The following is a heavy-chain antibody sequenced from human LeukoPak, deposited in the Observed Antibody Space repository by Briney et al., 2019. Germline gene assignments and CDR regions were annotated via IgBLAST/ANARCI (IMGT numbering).Heavy chain of an antibody. CDR2: INPNSGGT. J-gene: IGHJ4*02. CDR1: GYTFTGYY. V-gene: IGHV1-2*02. D-gene: IGHD3-10*01. Sequence: ASVTVSCKASGYTFTGYYMHWVRQAPGQGLEWMGWINPNSGGTNYAQKFQGRVTMTRDTSISTAYMELSRLSSDDTAVYYCARGLYGSGNYYSDYWGQGTLVTVSS. CDR3: ARGLYGSGNYYSDY.